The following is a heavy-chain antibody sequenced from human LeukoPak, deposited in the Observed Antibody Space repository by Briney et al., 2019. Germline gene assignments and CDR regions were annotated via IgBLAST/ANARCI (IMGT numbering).Heavy chain of an antibody. D-gene: IGHD3-9*01. CDR1: GFTFSSYA. J-gene: IGHJ4*02. Sequence: GGSLRLSCAASGFTFSSYAMSWVRQAPGKGLEWVSAISGSGGSTYYADSVKGRFTISRDNSKNTLYLQMNSLRAEDTAVYYCAKDHPVYYDILTGLFDYWGQGTLVTVSS. V-gene: IGHV3-23*01. CDR3: AKDHPVYYDILTGLFDY. CDR2: ISGSGGST.